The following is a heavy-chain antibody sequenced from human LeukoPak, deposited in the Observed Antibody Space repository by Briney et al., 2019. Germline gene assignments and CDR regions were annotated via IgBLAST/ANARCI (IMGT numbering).Heavy chain of an antibody. CDR3: ASRGLYYYDSRAPRAHAFDI. Sequence: SETLSLTCAVYGGSFSGYYWSWIRQPPGKGLEWIGEINHSGSTNYNPSLKSRVTISVDTSKNQFSLKLSSVTAADTAVYYCASRGLYYYDSRAPRAHAFDIWGQGTMVTVSS. J-gene: IGHJ3*02. CDR2: INHSGST. CDR1: GGSFSGYY. D-gene: IGHD3-22*01. V-gene: IGHV4-34*01.